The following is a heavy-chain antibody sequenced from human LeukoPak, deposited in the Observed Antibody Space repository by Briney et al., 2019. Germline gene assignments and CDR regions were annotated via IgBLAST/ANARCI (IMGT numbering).Heavy chain of an antibody. D-gene: IGHD5-12*01. CDR2: INHSGST. CDR3: ARGGGRLRLRSGGY. Sequence: GSLRLSCAASGFTFSNYAMHWVRQPPGKGLEWIGEINHSGSTNYNPSLKSRVTISADTSKNQFSLKLSSVTAADTAVYYCARGGGRLRLRSGGYWGQGTLVTVSS. V-gene: IGHV4-34*01. CDR1: GFTFSNYA. J-gene: IGHJ4*02.